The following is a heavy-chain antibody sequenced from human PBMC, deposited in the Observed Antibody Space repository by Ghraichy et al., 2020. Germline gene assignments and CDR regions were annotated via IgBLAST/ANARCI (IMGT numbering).Heavy chain of an antibody. Sequence: GESLNISCAASGFTFSSYWMSWVRQAPGKGLEWVANIKQDGSEKYYVDSVKGRFTISRDNAKNSLYLQMNSLRDEDTAVYYCARGLIAVAGAWGQGTLVTVSS. J-gene: IGHJ4*02. D-gene: IGHD6-19*01. CDR1: GFTFSSYW. CDR2: IKQDGSEK. CDR3: ARGLIAVAGA. V-gene: IGHV3-7*03.